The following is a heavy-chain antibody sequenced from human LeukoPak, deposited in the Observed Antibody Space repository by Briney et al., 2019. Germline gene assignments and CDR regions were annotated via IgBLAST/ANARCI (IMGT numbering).Heavy chain of an antibody. J-gene: IGHJ4*02. CDR1: GYSISSGYF. Sequence: SETLSLTCTVSGYSISSGYFWGWIRQPPGKGLEWIGSIYHSGSTSYNPSLKSRLTISVDTSKNQFSLKLNFVTAADTAIYYCAKHYMGSSYNRGLDSWGQGTLVTVSS. D-gene: IGHD3-10*01. V-gene: IGHV4-38-2*02. CDR3: AKHYMGSSYNRGLDS. CDR2: IYHSGST.